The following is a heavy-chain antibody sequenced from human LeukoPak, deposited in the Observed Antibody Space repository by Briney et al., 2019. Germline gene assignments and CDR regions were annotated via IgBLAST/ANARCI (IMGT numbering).Heavy chain of an antibody. V-gene: IGHV3-33*01. D-gene: IGHD1-14*01. CDR1: GFTFSSYG. CDR3: ARDPTGDAFDI. Sequence: PGGSLRLSCVASGFTFSSYGMHWVRQAPGKGLEWVAVIWYDGSNKYYADSVKGRFTISRDNSKNTLYLQMNSLRAEDTAVYYCARDPTGDAFDIWGQGTMVTVSS. CDR2: IWYDGSNK. J-gene: IGHJ3*02.